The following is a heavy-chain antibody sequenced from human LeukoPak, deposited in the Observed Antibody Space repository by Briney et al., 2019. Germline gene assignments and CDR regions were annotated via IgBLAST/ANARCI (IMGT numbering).Heavy chain of an antibody. V-gene: IGHV3-7*01. CDR1: GFTFSTYW. CDR2: IKQDGGEK. J-gene: IGHJ6*03. Sequence: GGSLRLSCAASGFTFSTYWMSWVRQAPGKGLEWVANIKQDGGEKYYVDSVKGRFTISRDNAKNSLYLEMNSLRAEDTALYYCARVLRYCSGGNCYSGGLGYMDVWGKGTTVTISS. CDR3: ARVLRYCSGGNCYSGGLGYMDV. D-gene: IGHD2-15*01.